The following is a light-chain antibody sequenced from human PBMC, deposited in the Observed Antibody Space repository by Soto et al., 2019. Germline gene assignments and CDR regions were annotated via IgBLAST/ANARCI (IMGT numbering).Light chain of an antibody. J-gene: IGKJ2*01. CDR3: QQYGSSPYT. Sequence: EIVLTQSPATLSLSPGERATLSCGASQSVSSSYLAWYQQKPGLAPRLLMYDASSRATGIPDRFSGSGSGTDFTLTISRLEPEDFAVYYCQQYGSSPYTFDQGTKLRI. CDR2: DAS. CDR1: QSVSSSY. V-gene: IGKV3D-20*01.